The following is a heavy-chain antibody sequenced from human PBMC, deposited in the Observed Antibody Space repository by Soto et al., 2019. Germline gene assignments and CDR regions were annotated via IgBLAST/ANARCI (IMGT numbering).Heavy chain of an antibody. D-gene: IGHD5-12*01. V-gene: IGHV3-48*02. CDR3: ARKMAKRGSDY. J-gene: IGHJ4*02. CDR1: GFTFSSYS. Sequence: EVQLVESGGGLVQPGGSLRLSCAASGFTFSSYSMNWVRQAPGKGLEWVSYISSSSSTIYYADSVKGRFTISRDNAKNSRYRKMNSLREEDRAVYYCARKMAKRGSDYWGQGTLVTVSS. CDR2: ISSSSSTI.